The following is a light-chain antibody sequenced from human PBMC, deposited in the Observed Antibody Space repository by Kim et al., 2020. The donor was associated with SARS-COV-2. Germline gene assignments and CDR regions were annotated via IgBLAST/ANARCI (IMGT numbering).Light chain of an antibody. CDR1: QSVSSRN. CDR3: QQYGIAPPYT. Sequence: SPGERATLACRASQSVSSRNLAWYQQKPGQAPRLLMYGASSRATGIPDRFSGSGSGTDFILTISRLEPEDFAVYYCQQYGIAPPYTFGQGTKLEI. CDR2: GAS. V-gene: IGKV3-20*01. J-gene: IGKJ2*01.